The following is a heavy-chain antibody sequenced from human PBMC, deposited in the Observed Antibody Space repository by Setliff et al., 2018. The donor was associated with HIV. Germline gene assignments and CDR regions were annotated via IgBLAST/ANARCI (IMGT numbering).Heavy chain of an antibody. D-gene: IGHD2-15*01. CDR2: ISADGSDT. CDR3: SLGYCSGGSCYSDPEVAFDV. CDR1: GFTFSSYG. J-gene: IGHJ3*01. V-gene: IGHV3-74*01. Sequence: SLKISCAASGFTFSSYGMNWVRQAPGKGLVWVSRISADGSDTSYADSVKGRFTISRDNAKNTLYLQMNSLRAEDTALYYCSLGYCSGGSCYSDPEVAFDVWGQGTMVTVSS.